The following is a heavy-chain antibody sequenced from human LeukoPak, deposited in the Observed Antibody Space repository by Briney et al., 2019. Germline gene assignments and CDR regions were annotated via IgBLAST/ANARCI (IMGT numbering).Heavy chain of an antibody. CDR3: ATTTLVIGGSAY. Sequence: GESLKISCKGSGYSFTSNWIGWAGQMPGKGLEWMGIIYPDDSDTRYSPSFQGQVTISVDKSVSTAYLQWSSLKASDTAMYYCATTTLVIGGSAYWGQGTLVTVSS. V-gene: IGHV5-51*01. J-gene: IGHJ4*02. CDR1: GYSFTSNW. CDR2: IYPDDSDT. D-gene: IGHD3-9*01.